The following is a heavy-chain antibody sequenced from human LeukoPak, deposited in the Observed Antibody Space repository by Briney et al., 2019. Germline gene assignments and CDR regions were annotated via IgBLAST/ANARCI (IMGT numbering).Heavy chain of an antibody. CDR3: AKAKEQWLVPSFDY. CDR2: ISGGGGTT. CDR1: GFTFRSYA. J-gene: IGHJ4*02. V-gene: IGHV3-23*01. D-gene: IGHD6-19*01. Sequence: PGGSLRPPCAASGFTFRSYAMSWVRQAPGKGLEWISAISGGGGTTYYADSVKGRFTISSDNSKNALYLQMNSLRAEDTAVYYCAKAKEQWLVPSFDYWGQGTLVTVSS.